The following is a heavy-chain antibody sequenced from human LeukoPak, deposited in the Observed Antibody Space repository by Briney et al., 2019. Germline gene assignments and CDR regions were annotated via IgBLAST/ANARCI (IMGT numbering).Heavy chain of an antibody. J-gene: IGHJ4*02. Sequence: SETLSLTCTVSGGSISSSSYYWGWIRQPPGKGLEWIGSIYYSGSTYYSPSLKSRVTMSVDTSKNQISLKLSSVTAADTAVYYCARDRLLWFGELDYWGQGTLVIVSS. V-gene: IGHV4-39*07. CDR2: IYYSGST. D-gene: IGHD3-10*01. CDR1: GGSISSSSYY. CDR3: ARDRLLWFGELDY.